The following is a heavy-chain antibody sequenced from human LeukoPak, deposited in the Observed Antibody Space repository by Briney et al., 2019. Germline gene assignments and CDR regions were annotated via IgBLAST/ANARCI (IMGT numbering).Heavy chain of an antibody. CDR1: GFTFSSYA. CDR3: AKEGDYGDCNY. V-gene: IGHV3-23*01. CDR2: ISATGGNT. Sequence: GGSLRLSCAASGFTFSSYAMTWVRQAPGQGLEWVSTISATGGNTYDAGSVQGRFTISRDNSKNTLYLQMNSLRGEDTAVYYCAKEGDYGDCNYWGQGTLVTVSS. J-gene: IGHJ4*02. D-gene: IGHD4-17*01.